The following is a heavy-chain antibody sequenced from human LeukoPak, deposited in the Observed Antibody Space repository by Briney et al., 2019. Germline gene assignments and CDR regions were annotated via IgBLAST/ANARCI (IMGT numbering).Heavy chain of an antibody. CDR3: ARLRGLYCSSTSCYPYYFDY. CDR2: IYPGDSDT. D-gene: IGHD2-2*01. J-gene: IGHJ4*02. Sequence: GESPKISCKGSGYSFINYWIGWVRQMPGKGLEWMGIIYPGDSDTRYSPSFQGQVTISADKSISTAYLQWSSLKASDTAMYYCARLRGLYCSSTSCYPYYFDYWGQGTLVTVSS. CDR1: GYSFINYW. V-gene: IGHV5-51*01.